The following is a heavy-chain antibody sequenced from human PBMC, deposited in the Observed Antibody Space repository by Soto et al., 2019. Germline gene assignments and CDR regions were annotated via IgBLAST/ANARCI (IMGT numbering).Heavy chain of an antibody. CDR2: ISAYNGNT. CDR1: GYTFTGYG. J-gene: IGHJ3*02. V-gene: IGHV1-18*04. Sequence: ASVKVSCKASGYTFTGYGISWVRQAPGQGLEWMGWISAYNGNTNYAQKLQGRVTMTTDTSTSTAYMELRSLRSDDTAVYYCARGYYYDSSGYYQNAFDIWGQGTMVTVSS. CDR3: ARGYYYDSSGYYQNAFDI. D-gene: IGHD3-22*01.